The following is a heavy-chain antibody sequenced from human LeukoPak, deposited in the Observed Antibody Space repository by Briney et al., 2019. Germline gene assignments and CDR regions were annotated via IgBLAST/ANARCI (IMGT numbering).Heavy chain of an antibody. CDR1: GGSISSSNW. D-gene: IGHD3-16*01. V-gene: IGHV4-4*02. CDR3: ARDEYAYGGRTHPYFFDY. J-gene: IGHJ4*02. Sequence: SETLSLTCAVSGGSISSSNWWSWVRQPPGKGLEWIGEIFYSGSTNYNPSLKSRIIISVDKSKNQFSLKLSSVTAADTAMYYCARDEYAYGGRTHPYFFDYWGQGTLVTVSS. CDR2: IFYSGST.